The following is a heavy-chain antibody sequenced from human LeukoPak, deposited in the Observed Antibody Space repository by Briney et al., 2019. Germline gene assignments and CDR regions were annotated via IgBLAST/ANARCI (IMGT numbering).Heavy chain of an antibody. J-gene: IGHJ4*02. D-gene: IGHD2-2*01. CDR1: GYSFTSYW. CDR3: ARRCSSNSCPFDY. Sequence: GESLRISCKGSGYSFTSYWISWVRQMPGKGLEWMGRIDPSDSYTNYSPSFQGHVTLSADKSVSTAYLQWSSLKASDTAMYYCARRCSSNSCPFDYWGQGTLVTVSS. V-gene: IGHV5-10-1*01. CDR2: IDPSDSYT.